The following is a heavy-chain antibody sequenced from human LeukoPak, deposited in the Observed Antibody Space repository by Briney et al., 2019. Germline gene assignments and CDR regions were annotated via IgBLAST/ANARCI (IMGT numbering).Heavy chain of an antibody. CDR2: INPNSGGT. CDR3: AHYYGSGSQYFQH. J-gene: IGHJ1*01. D-gene: IGHD3-10*01. Sequence: GASVKVSCKASGYTFTGYYMHWVRQAPGQGLEWMGWINPNSGGTNYAQKFQGRVTMTRDTSISTAYMELSRLRSDDAAVYYCAHYYGSGSQYFQHWGQGTLVTVSS. V-gene: IGHV1-2*02. CDR1: GYTFTGYY.